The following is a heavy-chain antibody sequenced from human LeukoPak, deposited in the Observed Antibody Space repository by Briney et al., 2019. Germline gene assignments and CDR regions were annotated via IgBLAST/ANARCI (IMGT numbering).Heavy chain of an antibody. Sequence: GGSLRLRCAASGFTFSSYAMSWVRQAPGKGLEWVSAISGSGGSTYYADSVKGRFTISRDNSKNTLYLQMNSLRAEDTAVYYCAKSGYRDSSGYYYPLCPDYWGQGTLVTVSS. CDR3: AKSGYRDSSGYYYPLCPDY. CDR2: ISGSGGST. D-gene: IGHD3-22*01. J-gene: IGHJ4*02. V-gene: IGHV3-23*01. CDR1: GFTFSSYA.